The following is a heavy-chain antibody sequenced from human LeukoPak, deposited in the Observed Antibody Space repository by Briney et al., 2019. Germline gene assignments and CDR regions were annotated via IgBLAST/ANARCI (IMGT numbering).Heavy chain of an antibody. V-gene: IGHV1-46*02. Sequence: ASVKVSCETSGYSFNSHHVHWVRQAPGQGLEWMGVKFSHDGTTSYTQNFQGRLTMTRDTSTSTVYMELSSLRSEDTAVYYCARDSGNFHYDMDVWGQGTTVTVSS. CDR3: ARDSGNFHYDMDV. D-gene: IGHD3-10*01. CDR1: GYSFNSHH. J-gene: IGHJ6*02. CDR2: KFSHDGTT.